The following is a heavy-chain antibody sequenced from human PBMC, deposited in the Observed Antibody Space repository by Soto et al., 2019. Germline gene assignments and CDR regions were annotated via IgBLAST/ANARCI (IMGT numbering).Heavy chain of an antibody. CDR1: GGTLSSYA. V-gene: IGHV1-69*13. Sequence: GASVKVSCKASGGTLSSYAFSWVRQAPGQGLEWMGGIIPIFGIVNYAQKFQVRVTITADESTSTVYMELSSLRSEDTAVYYCARNPNSVVVTAMNFDSWGQGTLVTVSS. D-gene: IGHD2-21*02. CDR2: IIPIFGIV. CDR3: ARNPNSVVVTAMNFDS. J-gene: IGHJ4*02.